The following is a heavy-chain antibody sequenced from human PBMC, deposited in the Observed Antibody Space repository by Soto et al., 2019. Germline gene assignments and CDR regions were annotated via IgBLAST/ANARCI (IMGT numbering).Heavy chain of an antibody. V-gene: IGHV4-59*01. Sequence: QVQLQESGPGLVKPSETLSLTCAVSGASFGTYYWSWIRQPPGKGLEWIGYIFYSGHLKYNPSLKGRLPISVDPSKNPTSLRLTSVTAADTAVYYCAREGGGYRFDYWGQGTLVTVSA. CDR1: GASFGTYY. CDR2: IFYSGHL. CDR3: AREGGGYRFDY. D-gene: IGHD1-26*01. J-gene: IGHJ4*02.